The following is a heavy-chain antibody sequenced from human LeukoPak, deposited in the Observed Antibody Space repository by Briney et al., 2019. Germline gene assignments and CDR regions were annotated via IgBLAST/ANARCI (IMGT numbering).Heavy chain of an antibody. CDR1: GGSFSGYY. J-gene: IGHJ3*02. CDR2: INHSGST. D-gene: IGHD6-19*01. CDR3: ARKDSSGRERGDDAFDI. V-gene: IGHV4-34*01. Sequence: SETLSLTCAVYGGSFSGYYRSWIRQPPGKGLEWIGEINHSGSTNYNPSLKSRVTISVDTSKNQFSLKLSSVTAADTAVYYCARKDSSGRERGDDAFDIWGQGTMVTVSS.